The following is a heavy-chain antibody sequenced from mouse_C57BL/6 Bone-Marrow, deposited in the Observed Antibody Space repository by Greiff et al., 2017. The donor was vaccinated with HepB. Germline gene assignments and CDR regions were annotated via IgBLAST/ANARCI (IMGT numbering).Heavy chain of an antibody. V-gene: IGHV1-69*01. CDR3: ARSRGY. J-gene: IGHJ2*01. D-gene: IGHD3-1*01. Sequence: QVQLQQPGAELVMPGASVKVSCKASGYTFTSYWMHWVKQRPGQGLEWIGEIDPSDSYTNYNQKFKGKSTLTVDKSSSTAYMQLSSLTSEDSAVYYCARSRGYWGQGTTLTVSS. CDR1: GYTFTSYW. CDR2: IDPSDSYT.